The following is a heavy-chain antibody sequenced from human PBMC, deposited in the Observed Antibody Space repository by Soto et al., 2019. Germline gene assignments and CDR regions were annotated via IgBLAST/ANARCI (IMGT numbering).Heavy chain of an antibody. CDR1: GDSVSSFGSY. Sequence: QVQLQESGPGLVKPSQTLSLTCIVSGDSVSSFGSYWTWIRQHPGKGLEWIGYIYYSELTDYNPSLKSRVAISLDTSRNQFSLQLTSVTVAYTAVYYCAKAGDYDDLSLDRWGQGTLVPVSS. J-gene: IGHJ5*02. CDR3: AKAGDYDDLSLDR. V-gene: IGHV4-31*03. CDR2: IYYSELT. D-gene: IGHD4-17*01.